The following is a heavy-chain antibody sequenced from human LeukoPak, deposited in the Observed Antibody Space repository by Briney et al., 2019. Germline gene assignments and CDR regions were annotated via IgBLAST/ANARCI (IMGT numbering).Heavy chain of an antibody. Sequence: GGSLRLSCAASGFTFSTYWMSWVRQAPGKGLEWVANIKQDGSEKYYADSVKGRFTISSDNAKNSLYLQMNSLRVDDTAVYYCARWARYCSSGSCYSWFDPWGQGTLVTVSS. J-gene: IGHJ5*02. CDR3: ARWARYCSSGSCYSWFDP. V-gene: IGHV3-7*01. CDR2: IKQDGSEK. D-gene: IGHD2-15*01. CDR1: GFTFSTYW.